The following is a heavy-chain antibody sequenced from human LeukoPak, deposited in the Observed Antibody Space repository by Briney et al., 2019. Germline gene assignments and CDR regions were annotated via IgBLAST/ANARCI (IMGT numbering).Heavy chain of an antibody. CDR1: GFTFSSYG. D-gene: IGHD3-22*01. J-gene: IGHJ4*02. V-gene: IGHV3-23*01. CDR2: ISGSGGST. CDR3: AKGHDSSGYYSRFDY. Sequence: GGSLRLSCAASGFTFSSYGMSWVRQAPEKGLEWVSAISGSGGSTYYADSVKGRFTISRDNSKNTLYLQMNSLRAEDTAVYYCAKGHDSSGYYSRFDYWGQGTLVTVSS.